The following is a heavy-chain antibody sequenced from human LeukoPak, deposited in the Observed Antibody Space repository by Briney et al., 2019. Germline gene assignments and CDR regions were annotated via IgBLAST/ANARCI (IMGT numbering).Heavy chain of an antibody. CDR1: GYSISSGYY. J-gene: IGHJ4*02. V-gene: IGHV4-38-2*02. Sequence: SETLSLTCTVSGYSISSGYYWGWIRQPPGKGLEWIGSIYHSGSTYYNPSLKSRVTISVDTSKNQFSLKLSSVTAADTAVCYCASRGGSMVRGLNWGQGTLVTVSS. CDR2: IYHSGST. D-gene: IGHD3-10*01. CDR3: ASRGGSMVRGLN.